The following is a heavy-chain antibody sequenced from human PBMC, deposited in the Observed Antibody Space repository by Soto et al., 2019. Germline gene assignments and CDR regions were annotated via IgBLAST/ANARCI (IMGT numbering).Heavy chain of an antibody. CDR3: TRDASRDSSARGWFDP. D-gene: IGHD6-13*01. CDR1: GFTFRSFT. CDR2: ISSNSAYI. Sequence: RLSCAASGFTFRSFTMNWVRQAPGKGLEWVSTISSNSAYIYYTDAQRGRFTISRDNAKNSLHLQMNSLRAEDTAVYYCTRDASRDSSARGWFDPWGPGTLVTVSS. J-gene: IGHJ5*02. V-gene: IGHV3-21*01.